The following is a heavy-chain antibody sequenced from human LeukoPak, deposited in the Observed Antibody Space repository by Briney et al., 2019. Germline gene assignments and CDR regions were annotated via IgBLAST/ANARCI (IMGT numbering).Heavy chain of an antibody. D-gene: IGHD5-24*01. CDR3: ARDYKYAFDN. CDR1: GFTFSDYS. V-gene: IGHV3-48*01. Sequence: GGSLRLSCAASGFTFSDYSMNWVRQAPGKGLEWISYFGIDSGNTNYADSVKGRFTISGDKAKNSLYLQMNSLRVEDTAVYYCARDYKYAFDNWGQGTLVTVSS. J-gene: IGHJ4*02. CDR2: FGIDSGNT.